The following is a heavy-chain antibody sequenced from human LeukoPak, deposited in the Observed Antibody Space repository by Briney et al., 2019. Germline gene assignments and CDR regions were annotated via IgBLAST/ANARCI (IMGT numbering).Heavy chain of an antibody. CDR3: ASHAHDYDSSGYFDS. D-gene: IGHD3-22*01. CDR2: ISVSGGSE. V-gene: IGHV3-23*01. CDR1: RLTFNSNA. J-gene: IGHJ4*02. Sequence: GGSLRLSCVVSRLTFNSNAMYWVRQAPGKGLEWVSGISVSGGSEYYADSVKGRFSVSRDNSKHTVYLQMSSLRAEDTAVYFCASHAHDYDSSGYFDSWGQGALVTVSS.